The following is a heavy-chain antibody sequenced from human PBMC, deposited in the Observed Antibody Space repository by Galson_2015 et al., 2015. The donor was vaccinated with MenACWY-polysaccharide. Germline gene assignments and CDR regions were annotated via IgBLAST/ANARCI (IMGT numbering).Heavy chain of an antibody. Sequence: SLRLSCAAPRFTFSDYGMHWVRQAPGKGLEWVAFIWDDGSRKYYADSVKGRFAISRDNSDNTLYLPMNNLRDADTAVYYCARVGRDHSGSYFHGGFEPWGQGTLVTVSS. CDR2: IWDDGSRK. CDR3: ARVGRDHSGSYFHGGFEP. V-gene: IGHV3-33*01. D-gene: IGHD3-10*01. CDR1: RFTFSDYG. J-gene: IGHJ5*02.